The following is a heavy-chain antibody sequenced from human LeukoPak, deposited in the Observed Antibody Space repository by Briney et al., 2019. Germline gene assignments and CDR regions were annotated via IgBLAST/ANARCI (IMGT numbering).Heavy chain of an antibody. CDR3: AKLYDILTGYYPESYYFDY. J-gene: IGHJ4*02. V-gene: IGHV3-23*01. CDR2: ISGSGGST. Sequence: SGGSLRLSCAASGFTFSSYAMSWVRQAPGKGLEWVSAISGSGGSTYYADSVKGRFTISRDNSKNTLYLQMNSLRAEDTAVYYCAKLYDILTGYYPESYYFDYWGQGTLATVSS. D-gene: IGHD3-9*01. CDR1: GFTFSSYA.